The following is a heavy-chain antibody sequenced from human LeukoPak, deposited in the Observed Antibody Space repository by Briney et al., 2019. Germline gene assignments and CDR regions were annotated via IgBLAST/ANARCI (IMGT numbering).Heavy chain of an antibody. V-gene: IGHV7-4-1*02. J-gene: IGHJ6*03. CDR3: ARGGYSYGPKDYYYYYMDV. CDR1: GYTFTSYG. D-gene: IGHD5-18*01. Sequence: ASVKVSCKASGYTFTSYGISWVRQAPGQGLEWMGWINTNTGNPTYAQGFTGRFVFSLDTSVSTAYLQISSLKAEDTAVYYCARGGYSYGPKDYYYYYMDVWGKGTTVTVSS. CDR2: INTNTGNP.